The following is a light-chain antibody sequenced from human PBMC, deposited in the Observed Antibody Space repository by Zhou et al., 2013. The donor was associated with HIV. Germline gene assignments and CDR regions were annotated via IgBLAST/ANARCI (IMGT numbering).Light chain of an antibody. CDR1: QSISSW. CDR3: QQANRFPQT. V-gene: IGKV1-12*01. CDR2: GAS. J-gene: IGKJ2*01. Sequence: DIQVTQSPSTLSASVGDRVTITCRASQSISSWLAWYQQKPGKAPKLLIYGASSLQSGVPSRFSGSGFGTDFTLTINRLHPEDFATYYCQQANRFPQTFGQGTKVEIK.